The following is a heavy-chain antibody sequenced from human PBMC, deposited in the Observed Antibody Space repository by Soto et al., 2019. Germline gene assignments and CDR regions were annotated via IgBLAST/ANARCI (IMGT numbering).Heavy chain of an antibody. J-gene: IGHJ4*02. V-gene: IGHV1-18*01. CDR2: INVYNGNT. D-gene: IGHD3-10*01. Sequence: QVQLVQSGAEVKKPGASVKVSCKASGYTFTSYGISWVRQAPGQGLEWMGWINVYNGNTNYPQKLQGRVHMTTDTSTSTAYLDLRSLRSDDTAVYFCARDTSRGEYDYWGQATRVTVSS. CDR1: GYTFTSYG. CDR3: ARDTSRGEYDY.